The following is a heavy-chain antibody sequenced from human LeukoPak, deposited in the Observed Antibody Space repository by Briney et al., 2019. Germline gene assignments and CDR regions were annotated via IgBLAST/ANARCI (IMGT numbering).Heavy chain of an antibody. V-gene: IGHV4-4*03. J-gene: IGHJ5*02. CDR2: INHVGST. Sequence: PPGTCSLTSPSSGASITVINCGGWVGQPPGKGLGGIGEINHVGSTNYNPSLKSRVTMSVDTSKNQFSLKLSSVTAADTAVYYCARGEDIVATMASPSLLRRNWFDPWGQGTLVTVSS. CDR1: GASITVINC. D-gene: IGHD5-12*01. CDR3: ARGEDIVATMASPSLLRRNWFDP.